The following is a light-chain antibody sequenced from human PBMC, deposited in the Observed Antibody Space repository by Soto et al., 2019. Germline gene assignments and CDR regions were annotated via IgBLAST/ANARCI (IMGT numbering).Light chain of an antibody. CDR2: LNSNGSH. V-gene: IGLV4-69*01. Sequence: QLVLTQSPSASASLGASVKLTCTLSSGHSNYAIAWHQQQPEKGPRCLMKLNSNGSHSKGDGIPDRFSGSSSGAGRYLTISSLQSEDEADYYCQTWGTGPWVFGGGTKLTVL. CDR1: SGHSNYA. J-gene: IGLJ3*02. CDR3: QTWGTGPWV.